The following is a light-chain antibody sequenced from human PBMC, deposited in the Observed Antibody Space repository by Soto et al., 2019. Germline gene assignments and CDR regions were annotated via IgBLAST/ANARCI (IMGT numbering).Light chain of an antibody. V-gene: IGKV3-20*01. CDR3: QQYGSSPRT. Sequence: ETVLTQSPGTLSLSPGERATLSCRASQSVSSTYLAWYQQRPGQAPRLLIYGASSRATGIPDRFIGSGSETDFTLTISRLEPEDFAVYYCQQYGSSPRTFGQGTKVEIK. CDR1: QSVSSTY. J-gene: IGKJ1*01. CDR2: GAS.